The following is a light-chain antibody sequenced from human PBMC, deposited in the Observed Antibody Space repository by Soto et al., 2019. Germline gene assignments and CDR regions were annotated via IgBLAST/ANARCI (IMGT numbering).Light chain of an antibody. CDR3: TSYAGSNIPVV. CDR2: EVS. Sequence: QSALTQPPSASGSPGQSVTISCTGTSSDVGGYNFVSWYQQHPGKAPKLMIYEVSERPSGVPDRFFGSKSGNTASLTVSGLQADDEADYYCTSYAGSNIPVVFGGGTKLTVL. CDR1: SSDVGGYNF. V-gene: IGLV2-8*01. J-gene: IGLJ2*01.